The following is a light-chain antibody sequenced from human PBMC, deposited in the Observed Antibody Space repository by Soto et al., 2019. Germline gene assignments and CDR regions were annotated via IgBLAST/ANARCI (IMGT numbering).Light chain of an antibody. V-gene: IGKV3-11*01. CDR3: QQRSNWPIT. J-gene: IGKJ5*01. Sequence: EIVLTQSPATLSLSPGERATLSCRASQSVSSYLAWYQQKPGQAPRLLIYDASNRAPGIPARFSGSGSGTDFTLTISSLEPEDFAVYSCQQRSNWPITFGQGTRLEIK. CDR2: DAS. CDR1: QSVSSY.